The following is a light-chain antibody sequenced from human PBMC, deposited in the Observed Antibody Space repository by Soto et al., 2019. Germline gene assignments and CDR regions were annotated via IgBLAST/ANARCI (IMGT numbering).Light chain of an antibody. CDR1: QSISSW. V-gene: IGKV1-5*03. J-gene: IGKJ4*01. CDR3: QRYNSYPLT. CDR2: KAS. Sequence: DIQMTQSPSTLSASVEDRVTITCRASQSISSWLAWYQQKPGKAPNLLIYKASSLESGVPSRFSGSGSGTEFTLTISSLQPDDFATYYCQRYNSYPLTFGGGTKVEIK.